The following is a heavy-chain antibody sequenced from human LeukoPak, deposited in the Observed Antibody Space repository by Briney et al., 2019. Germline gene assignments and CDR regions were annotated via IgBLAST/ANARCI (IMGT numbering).Heavy chain of an antibody. CDR1: GFTSSNYV. CDR3: AKSVPEAGSDH. Sequence: GGSLRLSCAASGFTSSNYVMNWVRQAPGKGLEWVSTISPGGGYTYYADSVKGRFTISRDNSKNTLYLQLNSLRAEDSALYYCAKSVPEAGSDHWGQGTLVSVSS. D-gene: IGHD6-13*01. J-gene: IGHJ4*02. CDR2: ISPGGGYT. V-gene: IGHV3-23*01.